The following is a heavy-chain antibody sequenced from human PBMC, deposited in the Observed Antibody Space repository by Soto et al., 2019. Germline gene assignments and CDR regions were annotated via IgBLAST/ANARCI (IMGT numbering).Heavy chain of an antibody. CDR3: ARAGTTVTEYYFDY. V-gene: IGHV4-59*01. J-gene: IGHJ4*02. D-gene: IGHD4-17*01. CDR2: IYYSGST. CDR1: GGSISSYY. Sequence: SETLSLTCTVSGGSISSYYWSWIRQPPGKGLEWIGYIYYSGSTNYNPSLKSRVTISVDTSKNQFSLKLSSVTAADTAVYYCARAGTTVTEYYFDYWGQGTLVTVSS.